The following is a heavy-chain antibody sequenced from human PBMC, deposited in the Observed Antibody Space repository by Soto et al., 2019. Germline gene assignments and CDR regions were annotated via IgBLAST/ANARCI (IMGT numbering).Heavy chain of an antibody. Sequence: SETLSLTCAVYGGSFRGYYWSWIRQPPGKGLEWIGEINHSGSTNYNPSLKSRVTISVDTSKNQFSLKLSSVTAADTAVYYCARGGSSSWYPYYGMDVWGQGTTVTVSS. CDR1: GGSFRGYY. V-gene: IGHV4-34*01. J-gene: IGHJ6*02. CDR2: INHSGST. CDR3: ARGGSSSWYPYYGMDV. D-gene: IGHD6-13*01.